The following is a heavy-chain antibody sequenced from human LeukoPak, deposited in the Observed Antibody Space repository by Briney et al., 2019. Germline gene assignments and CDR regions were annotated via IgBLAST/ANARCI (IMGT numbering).Heavy chain of an antibody. CDR3: ARLILNYGWD. CDR1: GYSFTDYW. D-gene: IGHD3-10*01. J-gene: IGHJ4*02. V-gene: IGHV5-51*01. Sequence: GESLKISCNGSGYSFTDYWIGWVRQMPGKGLEWMGIIYPTHSDAKYSPSFQGQVTISVDRSVSTAYLQWSSLRASDTAMYYCARLILNYGWDWGQRTLVTLSS. CDR2: IYPTHSDA.